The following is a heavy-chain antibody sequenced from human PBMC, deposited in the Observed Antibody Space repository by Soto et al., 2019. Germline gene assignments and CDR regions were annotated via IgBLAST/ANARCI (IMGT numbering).Heavy chain of an antibody. CDR3: AKGLLGGADRFFDN. CDR2: ISGSGDST. V-gene: IGHV3-23*01. D-gene: IGHD1-26*01. J-gene: IGHJ4*02. CDR1: GFTFSSCA. Sequence: EVQLLESGGGLEQPGGSLRLSCAASGFTFSSCAMSWVRQAPGKGLEWVSVISGSGDSTYYADSVKGRFTISRDNSKNTLYLQMNSLGAEDTAVYYCAKGLLGGADRFFDNWGQGTLVTVSS.